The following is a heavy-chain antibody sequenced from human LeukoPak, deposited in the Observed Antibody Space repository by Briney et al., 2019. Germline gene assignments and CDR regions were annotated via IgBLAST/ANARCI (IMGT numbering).Heavy chain of an antibody. CDR1: GFTFSSYG. J-gene: IGHJ4*02. CDR3: AKLSITMVRGARFSRDY. D-gene: IGHD3-10*01. CDR2: ISYDGSNK. V-gene: IGHV3-30*18. Sequence: GGSLRLSCAASGFTFSSYGMHWVRQAPGKGLEWVAVISYDGSNKYYADSVKGRFTISRDNSKNTLYLQMNSLRAEDTAVYYCAKLSITMVRGARFSRDYWGQGTLVTVSS.